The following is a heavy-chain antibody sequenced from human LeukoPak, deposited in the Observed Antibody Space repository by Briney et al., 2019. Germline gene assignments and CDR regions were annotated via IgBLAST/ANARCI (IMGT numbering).Heavy chain of an antibody. CDR3: ARQGRSGWYKLGYFDY. CDR1: GGSISSSSYY. J-gene: IGHJ4*02. D-gene: IGHD6-19*01. Sequence: SETLSLTCTVSGGSISSSSYYWGWIRQPPGKGLEWIGSIYYSGSTYYNPSLKSRVTISVDTSKNQFSLKLSSVTAADTAVHYCARQGRSGWYKLGYFDYWGQGTLVTVSS. V-gene: IGHV4-39*01. CDR2: IYYSGST.